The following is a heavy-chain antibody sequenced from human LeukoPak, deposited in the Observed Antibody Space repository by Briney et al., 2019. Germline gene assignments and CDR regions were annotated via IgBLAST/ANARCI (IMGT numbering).Heavy chain of an antibody. D-gene: IGHD3-22*01. CDR3: ASGWESGYYSYYFDY. Sequence: SETLSLTCTVSGGSISSGSYYWSWIRQPAGKGLEWIGRIYTSGSTNYNPSLKGRVTISVDTSKNQFSLKLSSVTAADTAAYYCASGWESGYYSYYFDYWGQGTLVTVSS. V-gene: IGHV4-61*02. CDR1: GGSISSGSYY. J-gene: IGHJ4*02. CDR2: IYTSGST.